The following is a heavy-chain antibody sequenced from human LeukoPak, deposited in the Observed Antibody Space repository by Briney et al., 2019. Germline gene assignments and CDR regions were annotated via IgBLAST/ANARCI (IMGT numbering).Heavy chain of an antibody. CDR1: EFTFPMYW. V-gene: IGHV3-7*01. CDR3: ARHRNGGSQDDAFDI. J-gene: IGHJ3*02. CDR2: IKQDGSEK. D-gene: IGHD2-15*01. Sequence: GGSLRLSCAASEFTFPMYWMSWVRQAPGKGLEWVADIKQDGSEKYYVDSVRGRFTISRQNAKKSLFLQMNSLRAEDTAVYYCARHRNGGSQDDAFDIWGQGTMVTVSS.